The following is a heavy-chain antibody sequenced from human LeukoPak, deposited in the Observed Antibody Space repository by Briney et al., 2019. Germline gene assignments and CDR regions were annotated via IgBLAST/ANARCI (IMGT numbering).Heavy chain of an antibody. D-gene: IGHD3-3*01. Sequence: SETLSLTCTVSGGSISSYYWSWIRQPPGKGLEWIGYIYYSGSTNYNPSLKSRVTISVDTSKNQFSLKLSSVTAADTAVYYCARSDFWSGYYTGMYYYYYMDVWGKGTTVTVSS. CDR2: IYYSGST. CDR3: ARSDFWSGYYTGMYYYYYMDV. CDR1: GGSISSYY. J-gene: IGHJ6*03. V-gene: IGHV4-59*01.